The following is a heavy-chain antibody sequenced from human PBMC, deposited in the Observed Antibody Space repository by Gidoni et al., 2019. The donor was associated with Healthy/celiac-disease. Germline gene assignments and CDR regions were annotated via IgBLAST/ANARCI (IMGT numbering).Heavy chain of an antibody. V-gene: IGHV1-46*01. Sequence: QVQLVQSGAEVKKPGASVKVSCKASGYTFTSYYMLWVRQAPGQGLEWMGIINPSGGSTSYAQKSQGRVTMTEDRSTSTVYMELSSLRSEDTAVYYCAAQTYYSEVNYYYYYGMDVWGQGTTVTVSS. CDR1: GYTFTSYY. CDR2: INPSGGST. CDR3: AAQTYYSEVNYYYYYGMDV. D-gene: IGHD3-10*01. J-gene: IGHJ6*02.